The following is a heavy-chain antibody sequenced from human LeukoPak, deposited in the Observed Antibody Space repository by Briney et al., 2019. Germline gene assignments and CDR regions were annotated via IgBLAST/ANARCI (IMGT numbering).Heavy chain of an antibody. Sequence: GASVKVSCKASGGTFSSYAISWVRQAPGQGLEWMGGIIPIFGTANYAQKFQGRVTITTDESTSTAYMELSSLRSEDTAVYYCARGSGSGYYTGWDNAFDIWGQGTMVTISS. V-gene: IGHV1-69*05. CDR2: IIPIFGTA. D-gene: IGHD3-3*01. CDR3: ARGSGSGYYTGWDNAFDI. J-gene: IGHJ3*02. CDR1: GGTFSSYA.